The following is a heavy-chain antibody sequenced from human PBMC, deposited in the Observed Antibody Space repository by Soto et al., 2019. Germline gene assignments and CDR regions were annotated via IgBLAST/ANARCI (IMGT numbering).Heavy chain of an antibody. CDR3: ATVVGAVPY. J-gene: IGHJ4*02. Sequence: AASVKVSCKTSGYTFTSYAIRWVRQAPGQGLEWMGWLTPYNGNTNYAQNLQGRVTVTTDTSTSTAYMELRSLRSDDTAVYYCATVVGAVPYWGQGTLVTVSS. V-gene: IGHV1-18*01. D-gene: IGHD1-26*01. CDR1: GYTFTSYA. CDR2: LTPYNGNT.